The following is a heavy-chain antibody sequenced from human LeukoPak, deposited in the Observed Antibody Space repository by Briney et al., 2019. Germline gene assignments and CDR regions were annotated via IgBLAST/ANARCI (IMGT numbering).Heavy chain of an antibody. V-gene: IGHV4-34*01. CDR2: INHSGST. D-gene: IGHD3-9*01. CDR1: GGSFSGYY. Sequence: SETLSLTCAVYGGSFSGYYWSWIRQPPGKGLEWIGEINHSGSTNYNPSLKSRVTISVDTSKNQFSLKLSSVTAADTAVYYCARGVPVLRYFDWLSPSAKNYALDYWGQGTLVTVSS. CDR3: ARGVPVLRYFDWLSPSAKNYALDY. J-gene: IGHJ4*02.